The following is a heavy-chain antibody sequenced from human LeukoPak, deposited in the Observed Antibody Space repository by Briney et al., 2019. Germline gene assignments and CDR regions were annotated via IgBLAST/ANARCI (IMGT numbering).Heavy chain of an antibody. Sequence: GGSLRLSCAASGFTFSNFWMHWVRQAPEMGLVWVSRINTDGSRTNSVKGRFTISRDNAKNTLYLQLNSLRAEDTAVYYCATEVAAGGPQDYWGQGTLVTVST. CDR1: GFTFSNFW. J-gene: IGHJ4*02. CDR3: ATEVAAGGPQDY. V-gene: IGHV3-74*01. D-gene: IGHD6-13*01. CDR2: INTDGSRT.